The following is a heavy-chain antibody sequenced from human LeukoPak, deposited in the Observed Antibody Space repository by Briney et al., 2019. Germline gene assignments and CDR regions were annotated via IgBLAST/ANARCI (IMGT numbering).Heavy chain of an antibody. CDR2: THPRGTT. D-gene: IGHD3-10*01. CDR3: ARILSGLYGSGSYYILDY. CDR1: ARSFSGYY. J-gene: IGHJ4*02. Sequence: SETLSLTCAVYARSFSGYYCSWIRHPPGDGREWNGETHPRGTTNFNRTLKREVTISVDTSKNQFSLKLSSVTAADTAVYYCARILSGLYGSGSYYILDYWGQGTLVTVSS. V-gene: IGHV4-34*01.